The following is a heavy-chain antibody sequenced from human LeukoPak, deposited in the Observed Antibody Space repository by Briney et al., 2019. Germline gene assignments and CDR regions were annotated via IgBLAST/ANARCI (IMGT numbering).Heavy chain of an antibody. V-gene: IGHV3-7*01. Sequence: PGGSLRLSCAASGFTFSSYWMSWVRQAPGKGLEWVANIKQDGSEKYYVDSVKGRFTISRDNAKNSLYLQMNSLRAEDTAVYYCARWYCSGGSCYSIDYWGQGTLVTVSS. CDR2: IKQDGSEK. J-gene: IGHJ4*02. CDR3: ARWYCSGGSCYSIDY. D-gene: IGHD2-15*01. CDR1: GFTFSSYW.